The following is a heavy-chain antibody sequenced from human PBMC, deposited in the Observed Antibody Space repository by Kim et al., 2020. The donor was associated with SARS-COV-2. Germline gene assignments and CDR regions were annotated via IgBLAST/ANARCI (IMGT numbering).Heavy chain of an antibody. J-gene: IGHJ6*01. D-gene: IGHD3-10*01. CDR2: LSGSIADA. Sequence: GGSLRLSCAASGFAFGDYAMSWVRRAPGKGLEWVSALSGSIADAKYADSVRGRFTISRDNSKNTLFLQMDSLRVDDTAVYYCAKDLLYVSGGGTFYYWG. CDR3: AKDLLYVSGGGTFYY. V-gene: IGHV3-23*01. CDR1: GFAFGDYA.